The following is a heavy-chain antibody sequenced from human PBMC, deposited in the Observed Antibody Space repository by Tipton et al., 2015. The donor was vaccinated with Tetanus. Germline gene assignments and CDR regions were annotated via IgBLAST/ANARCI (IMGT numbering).Heavy chain of an antibody. V-gene: IGHV3-30*03. CDR1: GFTFSSYG. J-gene: IGHJ4*02. CDR3: ATQHGPYSYGSGSSHLLDY. Sequence: SLRLSCAASGFTFSSYGMHWVRQAPGKGLEWVAVISYDGSNKYYADSVKGRFTISRDNSKNTLYLQMNSLRAEDTAVYYCATQHGPYSYGSGSSHLLDYGGQGPLVTVSS. D-gene: IGHD3-10*01. CDR2: ISYDGSNK.